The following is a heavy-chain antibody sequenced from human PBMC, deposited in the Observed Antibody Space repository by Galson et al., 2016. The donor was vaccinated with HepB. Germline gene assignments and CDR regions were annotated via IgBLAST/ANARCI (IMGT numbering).Heavy chain of an antibody. V-gene: IGHV1-18*01. CDR3: ARERGKYAYFDY. Sequence: SVKVSCKASGYRFGDYGISWVRQAPGQGLEWMGWISTYDDNIKYAEEVQGRVTMTTDTSTNTAYMELRSLRADDTAVYYSARERGKYAYFDYWGQGTLVTVSS. D-gene: IGHD3-16*01. J-gene: IGHJ4*02. CDR2: ISTYDDNI. CDR1: GYRFGDYG.